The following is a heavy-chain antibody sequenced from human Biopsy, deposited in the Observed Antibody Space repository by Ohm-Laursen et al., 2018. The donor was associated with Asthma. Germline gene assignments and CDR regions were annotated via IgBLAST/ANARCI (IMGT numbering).Heavy chain of an antibody. CDR3: ARSYDTDSYPVLVLDY. Sequence: GTLSLTCTVSGGSISSDYWSWLRQSPGKGLEWIGYIHNSGNTNYNPSLKGRVTISLDTSKNHFSLRLSFVTAADTAVYYCARSYDTDSYPVLVLDYWGQGTLVTVSS. CDR2: IHNSGNT. J-gene: IGHJ4*02. V-gene: IGHV4-59*01. CDR1: GGSISSDY. D-gene: IGHD3-22*01.